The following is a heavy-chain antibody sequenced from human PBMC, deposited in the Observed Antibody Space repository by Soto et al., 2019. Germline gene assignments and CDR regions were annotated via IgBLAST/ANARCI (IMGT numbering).Heavy chain of an antibody. J-gene: IGHJ4*02. V-gene: IGHV3-30-3*01. CDR3: ARCPYGDRTAPLDY. CDR2: ISYDGSNK. CDR1: GFTFSSYA. D-gene: IGHD4-17*01. Sequence: QVQLVESGGGVVQPGRSLRLSCAASGFTFSSYAIHWVRQAPGKGLEWVAVISYDGSNKYYADSVKGRLTISRDNSKNTLYLQMNSLRTEDTAVYYCARCPYGDRTAPLDYWGQGTLVIVSS.